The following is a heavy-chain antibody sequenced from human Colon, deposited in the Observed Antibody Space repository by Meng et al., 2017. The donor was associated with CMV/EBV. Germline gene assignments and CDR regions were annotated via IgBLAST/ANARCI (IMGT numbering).Heavy chain of an antibody. Sequence: ASVKVSCKASGYTFTSYGINWVRQAPGQGPEWMGWINTYNGNTKYAQKLQGRVTMTTDTSTSTAYMELRSLRSDDTAVYYCARWGNRRSISCYVYNYYGMDVWGQGTTVTVSS. V-gene: IGHV1-18*01. CDR2: INTYNGNT. J-gene: IGHJ6*02. CDR3: ARWGNRRSISCYVYNYYGMDV. D-gene: IGHD2-2*01. CDR1: GYTFTSYG.